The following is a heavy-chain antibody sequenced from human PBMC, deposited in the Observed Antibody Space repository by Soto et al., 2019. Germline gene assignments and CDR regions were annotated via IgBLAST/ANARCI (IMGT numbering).Heavy chain of an antibody. CDR2: IYHSGST. CDR1: GGSISSSNW. J-gene: IGHJ5*02. Sequence: PSETLSLTCAVSGGSISSSNWWSWVRQPPGKGLEWIGEIYHSGSTNYNPSLKSRVTISVDKSKNQSSLKLSSVTAAAMAVYYCARYPSTYYYGSGTQRDNWFDPWGQGTLVTVSS. D-gene: IGHD3-10*01. CDR3: ARYPSTYYYGSGTQRDNWFDP. V-gene: IGHV4-4*02.